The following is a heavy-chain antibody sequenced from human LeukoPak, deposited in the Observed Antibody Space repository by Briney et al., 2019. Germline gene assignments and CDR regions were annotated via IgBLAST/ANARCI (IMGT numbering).Heavy chain of an antibody. D-gene: IGHD6-19*01. CDR3: ASYPRYSSSPPFDY. CDR1: GYTFTGYY. CDR2: INPNTGGT. Sequence: VASVKVSCKASGYTFTGYYMHWVRQAPGQGLEWMGWINPNTGGTNYEQKFQGRVTMIRDTTISTAYMELSRLTSDDTAVYFCASYPRYSSSPPFDYWGQGTLVTVSS. V-gene: IGHV1-2*02. J-gene: IGHJ4*02.